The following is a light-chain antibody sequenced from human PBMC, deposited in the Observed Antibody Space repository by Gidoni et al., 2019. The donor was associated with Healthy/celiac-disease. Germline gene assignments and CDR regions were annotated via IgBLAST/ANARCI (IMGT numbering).Light chain of an antibody. V-gene: IGKV1-33*01. CDR1: QDISNY. J-gene: IGKJ2*01. CDR3: QQYDNLPPYT. CDR2: DAS. Sequence: DIQLTHSPSSLSASVGDRVTITVQASQDISNYLNWYQQKPGKAPKLLIYDASNLETGVPTRFSGSGSGTDFTLTISSLQPEDIATYYCQQYDNLPPYTFGQGTKLEIK.